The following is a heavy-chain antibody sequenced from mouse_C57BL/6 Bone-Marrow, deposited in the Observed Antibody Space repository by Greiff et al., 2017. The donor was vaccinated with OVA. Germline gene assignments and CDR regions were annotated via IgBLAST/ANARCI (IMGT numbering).Heavy chain of an antibody. J-gene: IGHJ3*01. D-gene: IGHD1-1*01. V-gene: IGHV1-61*01. CDR1: GYTFTSYW. Sequence: QVQLQQPGAELVRPGSSVKLSCKASGYTFTSYWMDWVKQRPGQGLEWIGNIYPSDSETHYNQKFKGKATLTVDTSSSTAYMQLSSLKSEDSAVYYCGSWDFAYWGQGTLVTVSA. CDR2: IYPSDSET. CDR3: GSWDFAY.